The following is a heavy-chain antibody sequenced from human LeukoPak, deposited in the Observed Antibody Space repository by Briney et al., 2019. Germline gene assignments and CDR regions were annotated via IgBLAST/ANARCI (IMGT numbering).Heavy chain of an antibody. J-gene: IGHJ4*02. CDR3: ARVLTGYYYFDY. CDR1: GFTFGTYW. D-gene: IGHD3-9*01. CDR2: IKQDGSEK. Sequence: GGSLRLSCAASGFTFGTYWLSWVRQAPGKGLEWVANIKQDGSEKYYVDSVKGRFTISRDNAENSLYLQMSSLRAEDTAVYYCARVLTGYYYFDYWGQGTLVTVSS. V-gene: IGHV3-7*04.